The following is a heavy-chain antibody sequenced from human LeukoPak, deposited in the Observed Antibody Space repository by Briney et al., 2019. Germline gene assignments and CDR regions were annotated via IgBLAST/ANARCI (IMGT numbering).Heavy chain of an antibody. CDR3: ARDHIEAGYYDYYMDV. D-gene: IGHD2-21*01. V-gene: IGHV1-69*05. CDR2: IIPIFGTA. J-gene: IGHJ6*03. CDR1: GGTFSSYA. Sequence: SVKVSCKASGGTFSSYALSWVRQAPGQGLEWMGGIIPIFGTANYAQKFQGRVTITTDESTSTAYMELSSLRSEDTAVYYCARDHIEAGYYDYYMDVWGKGTTVTVSS.